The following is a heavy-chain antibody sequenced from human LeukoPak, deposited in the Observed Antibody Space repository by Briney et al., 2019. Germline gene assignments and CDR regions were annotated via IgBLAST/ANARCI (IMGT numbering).Heavy chain of an antibody. CDR2: INHSGST. D-gene: IGHD4-11*01. J-gene: IGHJ6*02. CDR3: ARGKITVTGYYYAMDV. V-gene: IGHV4-34*01. Sequence: SETLSLTCAVYGGSFSGYYWSWIRQPPGKGLEWIGGINHSGSTNYNPSLKSRVTISVDTSKNQFSLRLSSVTAADTAVYYCARGKITVTGYYYAMDVWGQGTTVTVSS. CDR1: GGSFSGYY.